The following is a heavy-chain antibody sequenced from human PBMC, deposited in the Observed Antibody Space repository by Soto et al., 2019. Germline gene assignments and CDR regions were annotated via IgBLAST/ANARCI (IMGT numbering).Heavy chain of an antibody. J-gene: IGHJ4*02. D-gene: IGHD6-13*01. CDR2: LYTSGST. V-gene: IGHV3-53*02. CDR3: ARVDGSSGDYFDY. CDR1: GFTVSINY. Sequence: EVQLVETGGGLIQPGGSLRLSCAASGFTVSINYMSWVRQAPGKGLEWVSVLYTSGSTYYADSVKGRFTIFRDKSKNTMYLQRNSLRADYTAVYYCARVDGSSGDYFDYWGQGTLVTVSS.